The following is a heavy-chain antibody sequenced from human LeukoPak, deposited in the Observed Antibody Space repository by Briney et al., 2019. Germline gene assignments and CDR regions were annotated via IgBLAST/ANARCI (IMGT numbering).Heavy chain of an antibody. V-gene: IGHV3-7*01. Sequence: GGSLRLSCIASGFTLSTSWMSWVRQAPGKGLEWVANINQDSSEKLYVDSVKGRFTISRDNAKNSLYLQMNSLTAEDTAVYYCAKRSGSYFLGEADYWGQGTLVTVSS. J-gene: IGHJ4*02. CDR3: AKRSGSYFLGEADY. CDR2: INQDSSEK. CDR1: GFTLSTSW. D-gene: IGHD3-10*01.